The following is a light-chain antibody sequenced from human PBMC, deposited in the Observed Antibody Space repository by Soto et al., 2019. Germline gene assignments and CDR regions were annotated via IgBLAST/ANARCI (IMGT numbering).Light chain of an antibody. Sequence: EIVLTQSPATLSLSPGERATLSCRASQSVGSYLAWFQQRPGQAPRLVIHDASKRATGIPARFSGSGSGTDFSLTISGLEPEDFAVCYCQQRDNGPFTFGPGTTVDIK. V-gene: IGKV3-11*01. CDR3: QQRDNGPFT. J-gene: IGKJ3*01. CDR1: QSVGSY. CDR2: DAS.